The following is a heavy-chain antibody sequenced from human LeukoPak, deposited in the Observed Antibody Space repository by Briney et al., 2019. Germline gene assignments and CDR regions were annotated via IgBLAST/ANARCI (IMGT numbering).Heavy chain of an antibody. CDR1: GGSISSYY. D-gene: IGHD6-13*01. J-gene: IGHJ4*02. V-gene: IGHV4-59*01. CDR2: IYYSGST. CDR3: ARGVYIAAAQYGY. Sequence: SETLSLTCTVSGGSISSYYWSWIRQPPGQGLEWIGYIYYSGSTNYNPSLKSRVTISVDTSKNQFSLNLSSVTAADTAVYYCARGVYIAAAQYGYWGQGTLVTVSS.